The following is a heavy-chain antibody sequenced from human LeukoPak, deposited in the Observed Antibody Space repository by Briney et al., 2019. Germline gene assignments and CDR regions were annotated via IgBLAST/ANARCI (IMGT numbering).Heavy chain of an antibody. V-gene: IGHV3-30*18. CDR1: GFTFSSYG. CDR3: AKDLSRQPYSGSDYADY. J-gene: IGHJ4*02. Sequence: PGGSLRLSCAASGFTFSSYGMHWVRQAPGKGLEWVAVISYDGSNKYYADSVKGRFTISRDNSKNTLYLQMNSLRAEDTAVYYCAKDLSRQPYSGSDYADYWGQGTLVTVSS. D-gene: IGHD1-26*01. CDR2: ISYDGSNK.